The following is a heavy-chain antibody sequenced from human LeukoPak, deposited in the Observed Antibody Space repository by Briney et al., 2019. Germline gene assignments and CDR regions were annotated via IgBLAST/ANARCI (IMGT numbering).Heavy chain of an antibody. Sequence: GGSLRLSCVGSGFTFDFSDYVMGWVRQTPGKGLQWISAISGPGGGTYYADSMEGRFTISRDNSKNTLSLLLSSLRADDTAAYYCATEWFIGTSLHYVYWGQGTLVTVSS. CDR2: ISGPGGGT. CDR3: ATEWFIGTSLHYVY. D-gene: IGHD3-10*01. J-gene: IGHJ4*02. CDR1: GFTFDFSDYV. V-gene: IGHV3-23*01.